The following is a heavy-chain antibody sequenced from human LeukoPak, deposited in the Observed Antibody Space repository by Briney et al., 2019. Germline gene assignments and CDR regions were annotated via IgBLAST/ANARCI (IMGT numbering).Heavy chain of an antibody. D-gene: IGHD3-3*01. CDR3: ARGVLRFLEWFGI. CDR1: GYTFNSSY. Sequence: ASVKVSCKASGYTFNSSYMHWVRQAPGQGLEWMGGIIPIFGTANYAQKFQGRVTITADESTSTAYMELSSLRSEDTAVYYCARGVLRFLEWFGIWGQGTMVTVSS. J-gene: IGHJ3*02. V-gene: IGHV1-69*13. CDR2: IIPIFGTA.